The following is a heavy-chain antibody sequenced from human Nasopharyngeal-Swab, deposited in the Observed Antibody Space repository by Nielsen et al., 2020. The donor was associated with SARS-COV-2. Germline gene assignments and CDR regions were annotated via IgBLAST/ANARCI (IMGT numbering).Heavy chain of an antibody. V-gene: IGHV3-33*01. J-gene: IGHJ6*02. Sequence: SLKISCAASGFTFSSYGMHWVRQAPGKGLEWVAVIWYDESNKYYADSVKGRFTISRDNSKNTLYLQMNSLRAEDTAVYYCARSRREKLLWLGRSYYYGMDVWGQGTTVTVSS. CDR3: ARSRREKLLWLGRSYYYGMDV. CDR2: IWYDESNK. D-gene: IGHD2-2*01. CDR1: GFTFSSYG.